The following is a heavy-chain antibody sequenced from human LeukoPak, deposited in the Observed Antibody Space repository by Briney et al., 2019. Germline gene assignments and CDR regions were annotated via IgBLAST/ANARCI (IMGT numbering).Heavy chain of an antibody. CDR3: ARPYCSGGSCHDYFDY. CDR2: INPNSGGT. V-gene: IGHV1-2*02. J-gene: IGHJ4*02. CDR1: GYTFTGYY. Sequence: ASVKVSCKASGYTFTGYYLHWVRQAPGQGLEWMGWINPNSGGTNYAQKFQGRVTMTRDTSISTAYMELSGLTSDDTAVYYCARPYCSGGSCHDYFDYWGQGTLVTVSS. D-gene: IGHD2-15*01.